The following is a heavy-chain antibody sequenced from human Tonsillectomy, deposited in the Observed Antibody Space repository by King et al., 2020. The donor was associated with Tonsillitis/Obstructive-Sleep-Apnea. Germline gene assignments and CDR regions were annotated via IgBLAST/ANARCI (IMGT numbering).Heavy chain of an antibody. CDR2: IWYDGSNK. J-gene: IGHJ6*02. CDR1: GFTFCSYG. CDR3: ARGITGTTLNYYYGIDV. V-gene: IGHV3-33*01. D-gene: IGHD1-7*01. Sequence: VQLVESGGGVVQPGRSLRLSCAASGFTFCSYGMHWVRQAPGKGLEWVAVIWYDGSNKYYGDSLKGRFTISRDNSKKTLYLQMNSLRAEDTAVYYCARGITGTTLNYYYGIDVWGQGTTVTVSS.